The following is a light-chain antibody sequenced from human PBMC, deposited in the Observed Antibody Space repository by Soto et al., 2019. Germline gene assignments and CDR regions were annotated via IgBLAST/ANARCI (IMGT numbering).Light chain of an antibody. J-gene: IGKJ3*01. CDR3: QQLYTYPRP. CDR1: QSVSNY. V-gene: IGKV3-11*01. Sequence: EIVLTQSPATLSLSPGERSTRSCRTSQSVSNYLAWYQQKPGQAPRLLIYDASNRATGIPARFSGSGSGTDFPLTIRSLDPEDFALYSCQQLYTYPRPFGPGTKVDI. CDR2: DAS.